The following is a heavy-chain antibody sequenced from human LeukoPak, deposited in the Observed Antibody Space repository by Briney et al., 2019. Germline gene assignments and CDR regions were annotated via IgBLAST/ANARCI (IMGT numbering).Heavy chain of an antibody. CDR3: ARGDKQLVFNRNKGGFDP. D-gene: IGHD6-13*01. Sequence: GGSLRLSCAASGFTFDDYGMSWVRQAPGKGLEWVTIISYDGSNKYYADSVKGRFTISRDNSKNTLYLQMNSLRTEDTAVYYCARGDKQLVFNRNKGGFDPWGQGTLVTVSS. CDR1: GFTFDDYG. V-gene: IGHV3-30*03. CDR2: ISYDGSNK. J-gene: IGHJ5*02.